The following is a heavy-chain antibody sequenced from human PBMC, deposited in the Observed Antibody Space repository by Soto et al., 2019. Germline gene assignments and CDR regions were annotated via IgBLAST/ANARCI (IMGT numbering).Heavy chain of an antibody. CDR1: GGSFSGYY. V-gene: IGHV4-34*01. CDR2: INHSGST. CDR3: ARDGRFLEWLSYDY. Sequence: SETLSLTCDVYGGSFSGYYWSWIRQPPGKGLEWIGEINHSGSTNYNPSLKSRVTISVDTSKNQFSLKLSSVTAADTAVYYCARDGRFLEWLSYDYWGQGTLVTVSS. J-gene: IGHJ4*02. D-gene: IGHD3-3*01.